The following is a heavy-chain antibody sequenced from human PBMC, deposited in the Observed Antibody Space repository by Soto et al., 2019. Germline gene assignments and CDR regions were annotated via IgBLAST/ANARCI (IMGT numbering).Heavy chain of an antibody. V-gene: IGHV1-18*04. J-gene: IGHJ4*02. CDR2: VSAYNGDT. CDR3: ARSDRYYCGSAAY. Sequence: QVQLVQSGAEVKEPGASVKVSCKASGYTFTNYGFSWVRQAPGQGLELMGWVSAYNGDTNYAQKFRGRVTLTTDTSTSTAYVELRSLTSDDTAVYYCARSDRYYCGSAAYCGQGTLVTVSS. D-gene: IGHD2-15*01. CDR1: GYTFTNYG.